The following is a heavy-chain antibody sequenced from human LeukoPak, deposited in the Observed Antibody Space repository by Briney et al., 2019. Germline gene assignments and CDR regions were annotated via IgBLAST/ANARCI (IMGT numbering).Heavy chain of an antibody. CDR2: INPNSGGT. D-gene: IGHD7-27*01. CDR3: ARGEPLGDWGSPDY. Sequence: ASVKVSCKASGYTFTGYYMHWVRQAPGQGLEWMGWINPNSGGTNYAQKFQGRVTMTRDTSISTAYMELSRLRSDDTAVYYCARGEPLGDWGSPDYWGQGTLVTVSS. J-gene: IGHJ4*02. V-gene: IGHV1-2*02. CDR1: GYTFTGYY.